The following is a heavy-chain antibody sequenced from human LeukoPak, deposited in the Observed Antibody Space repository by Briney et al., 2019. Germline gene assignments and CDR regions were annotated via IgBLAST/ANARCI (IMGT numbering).Heavy chain of an antibody. J-gene: IGHJ4*02. V-gene: IGHV4-39*07. CDR2: IYYSGST. Sequence: PSETLSLTCTVSGGSISTYYWGWIRQPPGKGLEWIGSIYYSGSTYYNPSLKSRVTIPVDTSKNQFSLKLSSVTAADTAVYYCAREGFDWLLSHDYWGQGTLVTVSS. CDR1: GGSISTYY. D-gene: IGHD3-9*01. CDR3: AREGFDWLLSHDY.